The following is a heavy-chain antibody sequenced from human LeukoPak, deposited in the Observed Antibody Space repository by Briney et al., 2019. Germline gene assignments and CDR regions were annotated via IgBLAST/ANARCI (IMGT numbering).Heavy chain of an antibody. Sequence: SVKVSCKASGGTFSSYAISWVRQAPGQGLEWMGRIIPILGIANYAQKFQGRVTITADKSTSTAYMELSSLRSEDTAAYYCARDFSWTGDYYYYGMGVWGQGTTVTVSS. CDR1: GGTFSSYA. J-gene: IGHJ6*02. CDR2: IIPILGIA. CDR3: ARDFSWTGDYYYYGMGV. V-gene: IGHV1-69*04. D-gene: IGHD3/OR15-3a*01.